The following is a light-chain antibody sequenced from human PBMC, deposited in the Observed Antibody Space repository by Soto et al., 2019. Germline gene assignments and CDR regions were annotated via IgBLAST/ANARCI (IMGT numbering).Light chain of an antibody. CDR1: QSVNTY. J-gene: IGKJ2*01. V-gene: IGKV3-11*01. CDR3: QQRNNWPPVYT. Sequence: EIVLTQSPATLSLSPGERATLSCRASQSVNTYLAWYQQKPGQAPRLLIYDASHMATGIPARSTGSGSVTGFNLTISGLESEDGADYYCQQRNNWPPVYTFGKGTKVEIK. CDR2: DAS.